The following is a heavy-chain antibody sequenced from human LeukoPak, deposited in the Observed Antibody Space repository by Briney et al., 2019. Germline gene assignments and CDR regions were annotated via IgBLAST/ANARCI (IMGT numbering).Heavy chain of an antibody. CDR1: GSTFTPYT. Sequence: GGPLRLSCAATGSTFTPYTMNWFRQPPGKGLEWVSYISRDGNTIYYADSVKGRFTISRDIAKKSLFLQMDSLRVEDTAMYYCAKGTTGTWGQGTLVTVSS. V-gene: IGHV3-48*01. D-gene: IGHD2-8*02. CDR2: ISRDGNTI. CDR3: AKGTTGT. J-gene: IGHJ5*02.